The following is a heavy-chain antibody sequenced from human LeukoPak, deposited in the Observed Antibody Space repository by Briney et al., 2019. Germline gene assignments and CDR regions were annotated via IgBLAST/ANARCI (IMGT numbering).Heavy chain of an antibody. V-gene: IGHV3-23*01. J-gene: IGHJ4*02. Sequence: PGGSLRLSCAASGFTFSSYAMSWVRQAPGKGLEWVSGISGSDGSTNYADSVKGRFTISRDNSKNTLYLQMTSPRAEDTAVYYCAMYRYTPFDYWGQGTLVTVSS. CDR1: GFTFSSYA. CDR3: AMYRYTPFDY. D-gene: IGHD3-16*02. CDR2: ISGSDGST.